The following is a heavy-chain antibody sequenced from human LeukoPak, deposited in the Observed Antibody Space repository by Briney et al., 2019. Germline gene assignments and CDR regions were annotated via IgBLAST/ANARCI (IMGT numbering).Heavy chain of an antibody. V-gene: IGHV4-34*01. CDR1: GGSFSGYY. D-gene: IGHD1-1*01. CDR2: INHSGST. Sequence: PSETLSLTCAVYGGSFSGYYWSWICQPPGKGLERIGEINHSGSTNYNPSPKSRVTISVDTSKNQFSLKLSSVTAADTAVYYCARGPGYNWNDGFFNYWGQGTLVTVSS. CDR3: ARGPGYNWNDGFFNY. J-gene: IGHJ4*02.